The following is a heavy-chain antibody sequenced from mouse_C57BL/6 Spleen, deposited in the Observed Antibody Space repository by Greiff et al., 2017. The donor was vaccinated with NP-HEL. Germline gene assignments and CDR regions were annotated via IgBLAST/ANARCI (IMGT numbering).Heavy chain of an antibody. CDR2: IYWDDDK. CDR1: GFSLSTSGMG. V-gene: IGHV8-12*01. J-gene: IGHJ3*01. D-gene: IGHD2-4*01. CDR3: ARSDDYVSAWFAY. Sequence: QVTLKESGPGILQSSQTLSLTCSFSGFSLSTSGMGVSWIRQPSGKGLEWLAHIYWDDDKRYNPSLKSRLTISKDTSRNQVFLKITSVDTADTATYYCARSDDYVSAWFAYWGQGTLVTVSA.